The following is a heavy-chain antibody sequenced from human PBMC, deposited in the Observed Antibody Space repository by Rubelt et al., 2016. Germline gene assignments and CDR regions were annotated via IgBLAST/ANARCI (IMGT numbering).Heavy chain of an antibody. CDR3: ARAEDSSGYYPDGMDV. V-gene: IGHV4-34*01. Sequence: QVQLQQWGAGLLKPSETLSLTCAVYGGSFSGYYWSWIRQPPGKGLEWIGEINHSGSTNYNPSLKSRVTISVDTSKNQFALKLSSVTAADTAVYYCARAEDSSGYYPDGMDVWGQGTTVTVSS. D-gene: IGHD3-22*01. CDR2: INHSGST. J-gene: IGHJ6*02. CDR1: GGSFSGYY.